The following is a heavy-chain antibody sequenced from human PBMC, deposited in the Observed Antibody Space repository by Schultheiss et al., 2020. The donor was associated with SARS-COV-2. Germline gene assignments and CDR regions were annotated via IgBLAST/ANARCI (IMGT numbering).Heavy chain of an antibody. CDR2: IYTSGST. V-gene: IGHV4-4*07. CDR3: ARGLGIVGATTFDY. J-gene: IGHJ4*02. CDR1: GGSISSYY. D-gene: IGHD1-26*01. Sequence: SETLSLTCTVSGGSISSYYWSWIRQPAGKGLEWIGRIYTSGSTNYNPSLKSRVTMSVDTSKNQFSLKLSSVTAADTAVYYCARGLGIVGATTFDYWGQGTLVTVSS.